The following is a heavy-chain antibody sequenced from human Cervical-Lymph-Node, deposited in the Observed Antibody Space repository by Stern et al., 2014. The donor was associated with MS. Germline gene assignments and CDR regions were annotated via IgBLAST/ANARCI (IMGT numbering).Heavy chain of an antibody. CDR1: GDSVSSNSAA. V-gene: IGHV6-1*01. CDR3: TREGAFDI. CDR2: TYYRSKWDN. J-gene: IGHJ3*02. Sequence: QVQLQQSGPGLVKPSQTLSLTCAISGDSVSSNSAAWNWIRQSPSRGLEWLGRTYYRSKWDNDYAVSVKRRITINPGPSQDQFFLQLNSVTPEDTAVYYCTREGAFDIWGQGAMVTVSS.